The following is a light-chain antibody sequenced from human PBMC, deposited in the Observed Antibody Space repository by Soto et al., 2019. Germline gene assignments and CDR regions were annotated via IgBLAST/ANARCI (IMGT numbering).Light chain of an antibody. CDR3: QKYNSYLWK. V-gene: IGKV1-5*03. J-gene: IGKJ1*01. CDR1: QTFGRW. CDR2: EAS. Sequence: DIQMTHSPSTLSASVLYIVTITFRASQTFGRWLAWFQQKPGKAPKLLIYEASNLQSGVPSRFSGSGSGTEFTLTISSLQPDDFATYYCQKYNSYLWKFGQGTKVDIK.